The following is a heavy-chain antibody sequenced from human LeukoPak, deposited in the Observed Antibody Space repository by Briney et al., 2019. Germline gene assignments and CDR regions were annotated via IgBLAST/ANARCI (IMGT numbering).Heavy chain of an antibody. J-gene: IGHJ5*02. Sequence: GGSLRLSCAASGFTFNSYSMNWVRQAPGKGLEWVSYITSSSGTIYYADSVKGRFTISRDNSKNTLYLQMNSLRAEDTAVYYCARDSYYDFWSGKNWFDPWGQGTLVTVSS. CDR2: ITSSSGTI. V-gene: IGHV3-48*01. CDR3: ARDSYYDFWSGKNWFDP. CDR1: GFTFNSYS. D-gene: IGHD3-3*01.